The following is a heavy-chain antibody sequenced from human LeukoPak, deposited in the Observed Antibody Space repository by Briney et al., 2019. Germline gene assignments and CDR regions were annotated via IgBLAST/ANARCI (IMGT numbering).Heavy chain of an antibody. CDR1: GYTFTSYD. J-gene: IGHJ4*02. D-gene: IGHD3-10*01. CDR2: MNPNSGNT. V-gene: IGHV1-8*03. Sequence: AASVKVSCKASGYTFTSYDINWVRQATGQGLEWMGWMNPNSGNTGYAQKFQGRVTITRNTSISTAYMELSSLRSEDTAVYYCARGLWFGEFHFDYWGQGTLVTVSS. CDR3: ARGLWFGEFHFDY.